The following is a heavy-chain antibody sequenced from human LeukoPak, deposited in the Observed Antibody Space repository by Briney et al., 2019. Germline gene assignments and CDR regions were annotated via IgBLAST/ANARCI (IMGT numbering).Heavy chain of an antibody. V-gene: IGHV3-23*01. CDR3: ARVGAYCGGDCYSEAFDI. CDR2: ISASGDTT. J-gene: IGHJ3*02. CDR1: GFPFSAYA. D-gene: IGHD2-21*02. Sequence: GGSLRLSCAASGFPFSAYAMSWVRQAPGKGLEWVSAISASGDTTYYADSVRGRFTISRDNSKNTLYLQMNSLRAGDTALYYCARVGAYCGGDCYSEAFDIWGQGTMVTVSS.